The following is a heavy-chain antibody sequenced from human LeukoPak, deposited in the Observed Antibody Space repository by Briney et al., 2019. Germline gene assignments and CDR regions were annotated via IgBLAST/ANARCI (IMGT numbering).Heavy chain of an antibody. CDR2: ISAYNGNT. CDR1: GYTFTSYA. CDR3: ARAWVYYFDY. Sequence: ASVKVSCKASGYTFTSYAMHWVRQAPGQRLEWMGWISAYNGNTNYAQKLQGRVTMTTDTSTSTAYMELRSLRSDDTAVYYCARAWVYYFDYWGQGTLVTVSS. D-gene: IGHD6-13*01. V-gene: IGHV1-18*01. J-gene: IGHJ4*02.